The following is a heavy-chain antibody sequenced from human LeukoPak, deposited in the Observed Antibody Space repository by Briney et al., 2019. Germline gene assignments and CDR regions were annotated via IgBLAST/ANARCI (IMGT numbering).Heavy chain of an antibody. CDR3: ARQIAARYFDY. CDR2: IYTSGST. D-gene: IGHD6-6*01. Sequence: SETLSLTCTVSGGSFSIYYWSWIRQPAGKGLEYIGRIYTSGSTNYNPSLKSRVTISVDTSKNQFSLKLSSVTAADTAVYYCARQIAARYFDYWGQGTLVTVSS. V-gene: IGHV4-4*07. J-gene: IGHJ4*02. CDR1: GGSFSIYY.